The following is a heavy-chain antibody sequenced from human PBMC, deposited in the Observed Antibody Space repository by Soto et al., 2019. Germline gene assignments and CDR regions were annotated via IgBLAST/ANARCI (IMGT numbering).Heavy chain of an antibody. CDR1: GGSFGGYY. D-gene: IGHD5-18*01. CDR2: INHSGST. CDR3: ARARRGYSYGYFDY. Sequence: KTSETLSLTCAVYGGSFGGYYWSWVRQPPGKGLEWIGEINHSGSTNYNPSLKSRVTISVDTSKNQFSLKLSSVTAADTAVYYCARARRGYSYGYFDYWGQGTLVTVSS. V-gene: IGHV4-34*01. J-gene: IGHJ4*02.